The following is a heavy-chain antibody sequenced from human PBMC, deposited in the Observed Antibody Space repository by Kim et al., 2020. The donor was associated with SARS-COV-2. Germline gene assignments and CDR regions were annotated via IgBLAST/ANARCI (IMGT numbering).Heavy chain of an antibody. D-gene: IGHD2-15*01. CDR3: ARVNQYCSGGSCYWGGMDV. V-gene: IGHV3-48*02. J-gene: IGHJ6*02. Sequence: RFTISRDNAKNSLYLQMNSLRDEDTAVYYCARVNQYCSGGSCYWGGMDVWGQGTTVTVSS.